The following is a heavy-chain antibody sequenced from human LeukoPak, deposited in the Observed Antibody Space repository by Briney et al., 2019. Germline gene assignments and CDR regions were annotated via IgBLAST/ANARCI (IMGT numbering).Heavy chain of an antibody. D-gene: IGHD3-10*01. V-gene: IGHV1-18*01. CDR1: GYTFTSYG. CDR2: ITAYNGNT. Sequence: ASVKVSCKASGYTFTSYGISWVRQAPGQGLEWMGWITAYNGNTNYAQKLQGRVTMTTDTSTSTAYMELRSLRSDDTAVYCCARVPYGSGSSDFDYWGQGTLVTVSS. J-gene: IGHJ4*02. CDR3: ARVPYGSGSSDFDY.